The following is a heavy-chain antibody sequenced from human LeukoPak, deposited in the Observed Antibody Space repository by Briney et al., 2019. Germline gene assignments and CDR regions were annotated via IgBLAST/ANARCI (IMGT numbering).Heavy chain of an antibody. J-gene: IGHJ4*02. CDR3: ARGQSIVGATGDF. Sequence: SETLSLTCAVYGGSFSGYYWTWIRQPPGKGLGWIGEINHSGSTNCNPSLKSRVTISVDTSKSQFSLKLSSVTAADTAVYYCARGQSIVGATGDFWGQGTLVTVSS. D-gene: IGHD1-26*01. V-gene: IGHV4-34*01. CDR2: INHSGST. CDR1: GGSFSGYY.